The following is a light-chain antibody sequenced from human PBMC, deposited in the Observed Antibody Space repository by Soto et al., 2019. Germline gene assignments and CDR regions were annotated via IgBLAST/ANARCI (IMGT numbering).Light chain of an antibody. J-gene: IGKJ4*01. CDR1: QTVNNNY. CDR3: QQYGSSPLT. CDR2: GAS. Sequence: ELVLTQSPGTLSLSPGERATLSCRASQTVNNNYLAWYQQIPGQAPRLLISGASGRATGTPDRFSGSASGTDFTLTISRLEPEDFSVYYCQQYGSSPLTVXGGTKVDIK. V-gene: IGKV3-20*01.